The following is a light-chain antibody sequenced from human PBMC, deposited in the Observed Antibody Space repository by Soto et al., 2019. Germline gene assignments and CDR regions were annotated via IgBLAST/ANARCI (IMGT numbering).Light chain of an antibody. CDR3: QQRTTWPT. CDR1: QSVTSS. J-gene: IGKJ4*01. CDR2: DVS. Sequence: EIVLTQSPATLSLSPGDRATLSCRASQSVTSSLAWFQQKPGQAPRLLIYDVSRRATAIPARFSGSGSGTGFTLTISSLEPEDFAGYYCQQRTTWPTFGGGTKVEIK. V-gene: IGKV3-11*01.